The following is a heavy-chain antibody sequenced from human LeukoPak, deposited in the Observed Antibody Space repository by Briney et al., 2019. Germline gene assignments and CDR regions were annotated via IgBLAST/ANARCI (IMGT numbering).Heavy chain of an antibody. CDR3: ARTDGLDI. J-gene: IGHJ3*02. V-gene: IGHV3-48*04. CDR1: GFSVSSYN. CDR2: ITSSGRAV. Sequence: PGGSLRLSRAASGFSVSSYNMNWVRQAPGKGLEWISYITSSGRAVYYADSVRGRFTMSRDSAKNSLYLQMNSLRAEDAALYYCARTDGLDIWGQGTMVTVSS.